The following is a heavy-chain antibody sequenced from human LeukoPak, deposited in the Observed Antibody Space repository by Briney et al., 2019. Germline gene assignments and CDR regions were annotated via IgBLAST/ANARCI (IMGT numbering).Heavy chain of an antibody. D-gene: IGHD3-16*01. V-gene: IGHV4-39*01. CDR1: GGSISSSSYY. J-gene: IGHJ2*01. CDR3: ARLTHLGWYFDL. Sequence: SETLSLTCTVSGGSISSSSYYWGWIRQPPGKGLEWIGSIYYSGSTYYNPSLRSRVTISVDTSKNQFSLKLSSVTAADTAVYYCARLTHLGWYFDLWGRGTLVTVSS. CDR2: IYYSGST.